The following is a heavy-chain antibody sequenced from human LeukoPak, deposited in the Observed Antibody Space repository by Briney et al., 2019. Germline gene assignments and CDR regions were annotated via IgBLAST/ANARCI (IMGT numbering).Heavy chain of an antibody. Sequence: GESLKISCKGSGYSFTSYWIGWVRQMPGKGLEWMGIIYPDDSDTRYSPSFQGQVTISADKSISTAYLQWSSLKASDTAMYHCARHKDQLLSNWFDPWGQGTLVTVSS. V-gene: IGHV5-51*01. CDR1: GYSFTSYW. CDR2: IYPDDSDT. J-gene: IGHJ5*02. CDR3: ARHKDQLLSNWFDP. D-gene: IGHD2-2*01.